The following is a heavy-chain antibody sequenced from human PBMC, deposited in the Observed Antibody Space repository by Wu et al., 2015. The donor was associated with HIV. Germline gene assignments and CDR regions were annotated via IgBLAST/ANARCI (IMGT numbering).Heavy chain of an antibody. Sequence: QVQLVQSGAEVKKPGSSVKVSCKASGGTFSSYAISWVRQAPGQGLEWMGRIIPIFGTANYAQKFQGRVTITADESTSTAYMELSSLRSEDTAVYYCARDLEWELLPRGGAFDIWGQGTMVTVSS. J-gene: IGHJ3*02. CDR1: GGTFSSYA. CDR3: ARDLEWELLPRGGAFDI. V-gene: IGHV1-69*13. CDR2: IIPIFGTA. D-gene: IGHD1-26*01.